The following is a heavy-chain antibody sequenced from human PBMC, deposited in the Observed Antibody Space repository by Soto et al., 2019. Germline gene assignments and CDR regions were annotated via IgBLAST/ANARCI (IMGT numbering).Heavy chain of an antibody. D-gene: IGHD5-12*01. J-gene: IGHJ4*02. CDR3: AKVVRKYSGYDFYFDY. CDR2: ISWNSGSI. V-gene: IGHV3-9*01. CDR1: GFTFDDYA. Sequence: EVQLVESGGGLVQPGRSLRLSCAASGFTFDDYAMHWVRQAPGKGLEWVSGISWNSGSIGYADSVKGRFTISRDNAKNSLYLQMNSLRAEDTALYYCAKVVRKYSGYDFYFDYWGQGTLVTVSS.